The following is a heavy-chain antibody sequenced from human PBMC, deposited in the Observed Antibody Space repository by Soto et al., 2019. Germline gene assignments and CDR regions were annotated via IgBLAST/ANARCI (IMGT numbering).Heavy chain of an antibody. J-gene: IGHJ4*02. CDR1: RFSLATSGVG. CDR3: VRRVTAFDY. D-gene: IGHD2-21*02. Sequence: QITLKESGPTLVKPTQTLTLTCTFSRFSLATSGVGVGWIRQPPGTALEWLALLYWDGDERYSPSLKSRLTITKDTSKNQVVLTMTNMDPVDTATYYCVRRVTAFDYWGQGILVTGSS. V-gene: IGHV2-5*02. CDR2: LYWDGDE.